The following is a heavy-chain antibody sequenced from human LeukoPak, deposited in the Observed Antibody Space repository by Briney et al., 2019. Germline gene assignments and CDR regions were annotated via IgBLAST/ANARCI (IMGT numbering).Heavy chain of an antibody. Sequence: TSGTLSLTCAVYGGSFSRYYWSWIRQSPGKGLEWIAEIDHRGDTNYNPSVKSRVTISVDTSKNQFSLRVRSLSAADTAVYYCARGATISETGYFDFWGQGTLVTVSS. J-gene: IGHJ4*03. CDR2: IDHRGDT. V-gene: IGHV4-34*01. CDR3: ARGATISETGYFDF. D-gene: IGHD5-24*01. CDR1: GGSFSRYY.